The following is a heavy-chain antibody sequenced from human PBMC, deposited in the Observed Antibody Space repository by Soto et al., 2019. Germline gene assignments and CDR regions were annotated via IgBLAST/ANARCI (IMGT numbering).Heavy chain of an antibody. V-gene: IGHV3-48*02. CDR3: ARVPRGGDYLFDY. J-gene: IGHJ4*02. Sequence: GGSLRLSCAASGFTFSSYSMNWVRQAPGKGLEWVSYISSSTIYYADSVKGRFTISRDNAKNSLYLQMNSLRDEDTAVYYCARVPRGGDYLFDYWGQGTLVTVSS. D-gene: IGHD3-16*01. CDR2: ISSSTI. CDR1: GFTFSSYS.